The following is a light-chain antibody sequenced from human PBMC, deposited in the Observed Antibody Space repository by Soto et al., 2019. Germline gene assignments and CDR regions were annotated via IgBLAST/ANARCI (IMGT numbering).Light chain of an antibody. Sequence: QSALTQPPSVSGSPGQSVTISCTGTSSDIGSYSRVSWYQQPPGTAPKLMIYQVSNRPSGVPDRFSGSKSGNTAYLTISGLQAEDEADYYCSSYSSSSTLVVFGGGTKLTVL. CDR3: SSYSSSSTLVV. V-gene: IGLV2-18*02. CDR2: QVS. J-gene: IGLJ2*01. CDR1: SSDIGSYSR.